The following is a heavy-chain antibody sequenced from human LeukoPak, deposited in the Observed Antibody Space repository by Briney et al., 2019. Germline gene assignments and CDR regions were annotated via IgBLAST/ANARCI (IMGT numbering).Heavy chain of an antibody. Sequence: GGSPRLSCAASGFTFSNYNINWVRQAPGKGLEWVANIKQDGSEKYYVDSVKGRFTISRDNAKNSLYLQMNSLRAEDTAVYYCARDQARNDYGDYENFDYWGQGTLVTVSS. J-gene: IGHJ4*02. CDR1: GFTFSNYN. CDR2: IKQDGSEK. V-gene: IGHV3-7*03. D-gene: IGHD4-17*01. CDR3: ARDQARNDYGDYENFDY.